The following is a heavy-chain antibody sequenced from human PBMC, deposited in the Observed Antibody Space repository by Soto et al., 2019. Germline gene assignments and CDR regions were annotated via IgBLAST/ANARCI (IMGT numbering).Heavy chain of an antibody. CDR2: ISDSGST. CDR3: AKGKGGRYCSRTSCLYSFDY. D-gene: IGHD2-2*01. Sequence: GGSLRLSCTASGFTFSTYAMSWVRQAPGKGLEWVSTISDSGSTYYADSVKGRFTISRDNSKNTLYLEMNSLRAEDTAVYYCAKGKGGRYCSRTSCLYSFDYWGQGTLVTVSS. V-gene: IGHV3-23*01. J-gene: IGHJ4*02. CDR1: GFTFSTYA.